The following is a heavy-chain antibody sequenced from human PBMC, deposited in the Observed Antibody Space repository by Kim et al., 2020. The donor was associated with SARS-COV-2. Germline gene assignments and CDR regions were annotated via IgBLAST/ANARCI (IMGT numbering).Heavy chain of an antibody. J-gene: IGHJ4*02. CDR2: IYSGGST. Sequence: IYSGGSTYYAASVKGRFTISRDNSKNTLYLQMSSLRAEDTAVYYCAREGSWGQGTLVTVSS. CDR3: AREGS. V-gene: IGHV3-66*01.